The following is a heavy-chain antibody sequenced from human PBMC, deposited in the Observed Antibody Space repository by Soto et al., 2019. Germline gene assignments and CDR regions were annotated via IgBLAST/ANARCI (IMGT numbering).Heavy chain of an antibody. J-gene: IGHJ6*03. V-gene: IGHV1-18*01. CDR2: ISADNGNT. D-gene: IGHD3-3*01. CDR1: GYTFTSYG. CDR3: AREAAYGVRSGYSPDYNYMDV. Sequence: QVQLVQSGAEVKKPGASVKVSCKASGYTFTSYGISWVRQAPGQGLEWMGWISADNGNTNYAQKLQCRVTMTTDAAASTAYMELRSMRSDDEAVYDYAREAAYGVRSGYSPDYNYMDVWGKWTTVTVSS.